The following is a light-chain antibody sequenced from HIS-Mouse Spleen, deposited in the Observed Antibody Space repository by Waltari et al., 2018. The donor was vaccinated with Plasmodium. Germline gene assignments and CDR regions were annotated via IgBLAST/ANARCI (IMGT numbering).Light chain of an antibody. CDR1: QSVSSN. CDR2: GAS. V-gene: IGKV3-15*01. Sequence: EIVMTQSPATLSVSPGERATLSCRDSQSVSSNLAWYQQKPGQAPRRRIYGASTRATGIPARFSGSGSGTEFTLTISSLQSEDFAVYYCQQYNNWSFTFGPGTKVDIK. J-gene: IGKJ3*01. CDR3: QQYNNWSFT.